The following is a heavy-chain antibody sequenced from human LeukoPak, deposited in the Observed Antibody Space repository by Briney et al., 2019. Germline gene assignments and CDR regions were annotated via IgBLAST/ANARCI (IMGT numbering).Heavy chain of an antibody. D-gene: IGHD2-2*01. V-gene: IGHV4-39*07. CDR1: GGSISSSSYY. Sequence: SETLSLTCTVSGGSISSSSYYWGWIRQPPGKGLEWIGSIYYSGSTYYNPSLKSRVTISVDTSKNQFSLKLSSVTAADTAVYYCARDVVVVPDNWFDPWGQGTPVTVSS. CDR3: ARDVVVVPDNWFDP. J-gene: IGHJ5*02. CDR2: IYYSGST.